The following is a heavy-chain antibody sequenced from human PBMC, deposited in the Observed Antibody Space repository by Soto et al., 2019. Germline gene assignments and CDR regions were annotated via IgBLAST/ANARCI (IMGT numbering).Heavy chain of an antibody. CDR2: IYYSGST. J-gene: IGHJ4*02. D-gene: IGHD2-2*01. V-gene: IGHV4-59*01. Sequence: SETLCLTCSVSGGSIGDYDGSWIRQPPGKGLEWIGYIYYSGSTNYNPSLQSRVTISVDTSKNQFSLKLSSVTAADTAVYYCARAVLPATAPFDYWGQGTLVTVSS. CDR1: GGSIGDYD. CDR3: ARAVLPATAPFDY.